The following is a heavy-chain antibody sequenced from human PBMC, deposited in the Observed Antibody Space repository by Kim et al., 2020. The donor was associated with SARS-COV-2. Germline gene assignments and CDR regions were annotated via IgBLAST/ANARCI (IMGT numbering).Heavy chain of an antibody. CDR3: AKDSVVPAAITRDFDY. J-gene: IGHJ4*02. CDR2: ISYDGSNK. CDR1: GFTFSSYG. Sequence: GGSLRLSCAASGFTFSSYGMHWVRQAPGKGLEWVAVISYDGSNKYYADSVKGRFTISRDNSKNTLYLQMNSLRAEDTAVYYCAKDSVVPAAITRDFDYWGQGTLVTVSS. V-gene: IGHV3-30*18. D-gene: IGHD2-2*02.